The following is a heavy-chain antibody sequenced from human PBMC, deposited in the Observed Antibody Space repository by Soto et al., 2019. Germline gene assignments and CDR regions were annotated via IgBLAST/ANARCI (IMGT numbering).Heavy chain of an antibody. V-gene: IGHV3-48*03. D-gene: IGHD3-3*01. CDR1: GFTFSSYE. CDR2: ISSSGSTI. J-gene: IGHJ6*02. CDR3: ARDPRLYYDLAGGMDV. Sequence: PGGSLRLSCAASGFTFSSYEMNWVRQAPGKGLEWVSNISSSGSTIYYADSVKGRFTISRDNAKNSLYLQMNSLRAEDTAVYYCARDPRLYYDLAGGMDVWGQGTTVTVSS.